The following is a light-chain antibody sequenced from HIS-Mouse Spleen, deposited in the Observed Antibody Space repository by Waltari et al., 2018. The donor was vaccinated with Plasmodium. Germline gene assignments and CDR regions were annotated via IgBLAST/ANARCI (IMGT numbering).Light chain of an antibody. V-gene: IGLV2-8*01. CDR3: SSYAGSNNLV. CDR2: EVS. J-gene: IGLJ2*01. Sequence: QSALTQPPSASGSPGQSVTISCTGTSSDVGGYNYVSWYQQHPGKAPKLMIYEVSKRASGVPVRVSGSKSGNTASLTVSGLQAEDEADYYCSSYAGSNNLVFGGGTKLTVL. CDR1: SSDVGGYNY.